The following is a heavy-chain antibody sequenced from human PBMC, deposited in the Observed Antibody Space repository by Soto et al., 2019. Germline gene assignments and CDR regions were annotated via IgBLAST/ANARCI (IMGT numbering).Heavy chain of an antibody. D-gene: IGHD3-22*01. CDR2: IIPIFGTA. V-gene: IGHV1-69*01. CDR3: ARRGYYYDQNWFDP. J-gene: IGHJ5*02. CDR1: GGTFSSYA. Sequence: QVQLVQSGAEVKKPGSSVKVSCKASGGTFSSYAISWVRQAPGQGLEWMGGIIPIFGTANYAQKFQGRVTITADESTSTAYMELSSLRSEDTAVYYCARRGYYYDQNWFDPWGQGTLVTVSS.